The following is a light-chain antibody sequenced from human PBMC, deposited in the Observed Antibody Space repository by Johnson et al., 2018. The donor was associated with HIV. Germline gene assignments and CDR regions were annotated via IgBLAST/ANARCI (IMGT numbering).Light chain of an antibody. CDR1: SSNIGNNY. J-gene: IGLJ1*01. V-gene: IGLV1-51*02. Sequence: QSVLTQPPSVSAAPGQKVTISCSGSSSNIGNNYVSWYQQLPGTAPTLLIYEKNKRPSGIPDRFSASKSGTSATLGITGLQTGDAADYYCGTWDSSLSAGVFGAGTKVTVL. CDR3: GTWDSSLSAGV. CDR2: EKN.